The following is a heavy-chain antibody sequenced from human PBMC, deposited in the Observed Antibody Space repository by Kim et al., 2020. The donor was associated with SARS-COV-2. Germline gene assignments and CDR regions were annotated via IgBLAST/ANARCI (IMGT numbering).Heavy chain of an antibody. V-gene: IGHV4-59*01. J-gene: IGHJ6*02. CDR1: GGSISSYY. Sequence: SETLSLTCTVSGGSISSYYWSWIRQPPGKGLEWIGYIYYSGSTNYNPSLKSRVTISVDTSKNQFSLKLSSVTAADTAVYYCATHTRGYYYGMDVWGQGTTVTVSS. CDR2: IYYSGST. D-gene: IGHD3-3*01. CDR3: ATHTRGYYYGMDV.